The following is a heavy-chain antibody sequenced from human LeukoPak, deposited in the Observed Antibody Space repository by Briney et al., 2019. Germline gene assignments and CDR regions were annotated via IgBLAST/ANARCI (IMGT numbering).Heavy chain of an antibody. J-gene: IGHJ4*02. D-gene: IGHD1-26*01. CDR2: IIPIFGTA. CDR1: GGTFSSYA. CDR3: ARALLGYSGSYYADTGFDY. Sequence: GSSVKVSCKASGGTFSSYAISWVRQAPGQGLEWMGGIIPIFGTANYAQKFQGRVTITADESTSTAYMELSSLRSEDTAVYYCARALLGYSGSYYADTGFDYWGQGTLVTVSS. V-gene: IGHV1-69*01.